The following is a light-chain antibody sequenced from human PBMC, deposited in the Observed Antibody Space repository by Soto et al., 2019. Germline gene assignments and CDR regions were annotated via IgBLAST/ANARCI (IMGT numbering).Light chain of an antibody. Sequence: SVLTQPPSASGAPGQSVTISFAGNNKVVGGYNYVSWYQQHPGKVPQLMIYHVTKRPSGVPDRFSASKSDTAASLTISGLQAEDEGDYYCMSYAGGNRFVFGTGTKVTVL. J-gene: IGLJ1*01. CDR1: NKVVGGYNY. CDR2: HVT. CDR3: MSYAGGNRFV. V-gene: IGLV2-8*01.